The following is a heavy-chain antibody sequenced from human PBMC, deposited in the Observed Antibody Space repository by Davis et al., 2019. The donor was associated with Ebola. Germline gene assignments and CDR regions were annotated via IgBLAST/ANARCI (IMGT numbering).Heavy chain of an antibody. V-gene: IGHV3-30*04. Sequence: GESLKISCAASGFIFSSYAMHWVRQAPGKGLEWVAVISYDGSNKYYADSVKGRFTISRDNSKNTLYLQMNSLRAEDTAVYYCAKDYSDFLYYYGMDVWGQGTTVTVSS. D-gene: IGHD3-9*01. CDR1: GFIFSSYA. CDR2: ISYDGSNK. CDR3: AKDYSDFLYYYGMDV. J-gene: IGHJ6*02.